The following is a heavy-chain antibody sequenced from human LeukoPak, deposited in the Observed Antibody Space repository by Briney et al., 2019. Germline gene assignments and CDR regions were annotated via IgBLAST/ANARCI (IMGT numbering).Heavy chain of an antibody. Sequence: GASVKVSCKASGYTFTSYYMHWVRQAPGQGLEWMGIINPSGGSTSYAQKFQGRVTMTRNTSISTAYMELSSLRSEDTAVYYCATYDSSGYYSLGYYFDYWGQGTLVTVSS. J-gene: IGHJ4*02. CDR2: INPSGGST. CDR3: ATYDSSGYYSLGYYFDY. CDR1: GYTFTSYY. D-gene: IGHD3-22*01. V-gene: IGHV1-46*01.